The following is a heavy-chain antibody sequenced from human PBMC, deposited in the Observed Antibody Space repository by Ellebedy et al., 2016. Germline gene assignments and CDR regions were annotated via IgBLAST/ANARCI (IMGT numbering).Heavy chain of an antibody. Sequence: ASVKVSXXASGYTFTGYYMHWVRQAPGQGLEWMGWINPNSGGTNYAQKFQGRVTMTRDTSISTAYMELSRLRSDDTAVYYCARDIIVVVPAAIPRMDVWGKGTTVTVSS. CDR2: INPNSGGT. CDR1: GYTFTGYY. J-gene: IGHJ6*03. D-gene: IGHD2-2*02. V-gene: IGHV1-2*02. CDR3: ARDIIVVVPAAIPRMDV.